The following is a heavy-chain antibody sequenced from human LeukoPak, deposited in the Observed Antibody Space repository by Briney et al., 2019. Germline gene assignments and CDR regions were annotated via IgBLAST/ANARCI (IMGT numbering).Heavy chain of an antibody. D-gene: IGHD2-15*01. V-gene: IGHV4-34*01. CDR1: GGSFSGYY. Sequence: ASETLSLTCAVYGGSFSGYYWSWLRQPPGKGLEWIGEIKHKASTNYNPALKSRVTISVDTSKNQFSLKLSSVTAADTAVYYCARDTSGYCSGGSCLQNWFDPWGQGTLVT. J-gene: IGHJ5*02. CDR2: IKHKAST. CDR3: ARDTSGYCSGGSCLQNWFDP.